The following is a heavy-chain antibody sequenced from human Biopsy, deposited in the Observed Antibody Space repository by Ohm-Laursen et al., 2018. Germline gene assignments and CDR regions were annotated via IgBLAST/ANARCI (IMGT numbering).Heavy chain of an antibody. CDR2: ISWSNDNI. Sequence: SLRLSCAASGFNFNHYAMQWVRQVPGKGLEWVSSISWSNDNIHYADSVKGRFTISRVNAKNSLYLQMNSLRAEDTAFYYCAKVRKGFGESGSQYNSDMDVWGQGTTVTVSS. J-gene: IGHJ6*02. V-gene: IGHV3-9*01. D-gene: IGHD3-10*01. CDR1: GFNFNHYA. CDR3: AKVRKGFGESGSQYNSDMDV.